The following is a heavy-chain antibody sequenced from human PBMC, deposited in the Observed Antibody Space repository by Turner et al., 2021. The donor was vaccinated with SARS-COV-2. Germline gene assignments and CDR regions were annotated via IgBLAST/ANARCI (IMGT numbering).Heavy chain of an antibody. CDR2: SYYSGST. V-gene: IGHV4-39*01. CDR1: GGSISSSNYY. Sequence: QLQLQASGPGLLKPSETLSLTCTVSGGSISSSNYYWGWIRQPPGRGLEWIGSSYYSGSTYYNQSIKSRVTITVETTKNQFSLKLRSVTAADTAVYYCARLLNPGSYYYYYYGMDVWGQGTTVTVSS. CDR3: ARLLNPGSYYYYYYGMDV. D-gene: IGHD3-10*01. J-gene: IGHJ6*02.